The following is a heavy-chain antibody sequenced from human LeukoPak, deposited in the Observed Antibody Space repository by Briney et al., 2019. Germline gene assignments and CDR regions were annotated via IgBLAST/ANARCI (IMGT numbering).Heavy chain of an antibody. D-gene: IGHD1-14*01. CDR1: GFTFSSYE. J-gene: IGHJ4*02. Sequence: SGGSLRLSCAASGFTFSSYEMNWVRQAPGKGLEWVSYISSSGSTIYYADSVKGRFTISRDNAKNSLFLQMNSLRAEDTAIYYCASGTQSDYWGQGTLVTVSS. CDR3: ASGTQSDY. CDR2: ISSSGSTI. V-gene: IGHV3-48*03.